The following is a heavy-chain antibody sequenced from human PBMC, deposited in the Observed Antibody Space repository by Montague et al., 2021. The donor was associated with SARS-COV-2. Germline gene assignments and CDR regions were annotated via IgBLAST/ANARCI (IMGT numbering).Heavy chain of an antibody. D-gene: IGHD5-24*01. CDR3: ARVFPRWLQFDPYFDY. Sequence: SETLSLTCAVYGGSFSGYYWSWIRQPPGKGLEWIGEINHSGSTNXNPSLKSRVTISVDTSKNQLSLKLSSVTAADTAVYYCARVFPRWLQFDPYFDYWGQGTLVTVSS. CDR1: GGSFSGYY. V-gene: IGHV4-34*01. CDR2: INHSGST. J-gene: IGHJ4*02.